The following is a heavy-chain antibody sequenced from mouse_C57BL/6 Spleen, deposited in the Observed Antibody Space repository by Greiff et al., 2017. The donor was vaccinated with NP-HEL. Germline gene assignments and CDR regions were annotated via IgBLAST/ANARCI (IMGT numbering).Heavy chain of an antibody. CDR1: GYTFTSYW. CDR3: ARRSEYYGGDY. V-gene: IGHV1-64*01. CDR2: IHPNSGST. D-gene: IGHD1-1*01. Sequence: QVQLQQPGAELVKPGASVKLSCKASGYTFTSYWMHWVKQRPGQGLEWIGMIHPNSGSTNYNEKFKSKATLTVDKSSSTAYMQLSSLTSEDSAVYYCARRSEYYGGDYWGQGTTLTGSS. J-gene: IGHJ2*01.